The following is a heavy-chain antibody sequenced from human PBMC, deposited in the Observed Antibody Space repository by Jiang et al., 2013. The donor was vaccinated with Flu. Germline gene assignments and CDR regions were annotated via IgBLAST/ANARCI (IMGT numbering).Heavy chain of an antibody. D-gene: IGHD1-7*01. Sequence: SGAEVKKPGSSVKVSCKASGGTFNTYAFIWVRQAPGQGLEWMGGVIPIFGTTNYAQKFQGRVTLTADESTSTAYMELSSLRSEDTAPYYCARGRIAGTKASYYYYGMDVWGQGTSVTVSS. CDR1: GGTFNTYA. CDR3: ARGRIAGTKASYYYYGMDV. CDR2: VIPIFGTT. J-gene: IGHJ6*02. V-gene: IGHV1-69*01.